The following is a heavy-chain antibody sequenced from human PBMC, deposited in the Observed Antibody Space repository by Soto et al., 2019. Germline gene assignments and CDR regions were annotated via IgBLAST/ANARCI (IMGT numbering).Heavy chain of an antibody. D-gene: IGHD4-17*01. CDR2: INGHSGNI. CDR3: ARDSSTGLFDY. V-gene: IGHV1-18*04. J-gene: IGHJ4*02. CDR1: GHIFTSYG. Sequence: QVQLVQSGGDVKKPGASVRVSCRASGHIFTSYGVSWVRQAPGQGLEWMGWINGHSGNINYAQNFQGRLTMTRDTSTNTVDMELRSLRSDDTAMYYCARDSSTGLFDYWGQGTLVTVSS.